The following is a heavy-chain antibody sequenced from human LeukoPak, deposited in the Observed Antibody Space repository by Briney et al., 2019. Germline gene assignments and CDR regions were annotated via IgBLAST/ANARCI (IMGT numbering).Heavy chain of an antibody. CDR1: GFTFSSYA. D-gene: IGHD3-3*01. CDR2: ISYDGSNK. J-gene: IGHJ6*02. Sequence: GGSLRLSCAASGFTFSSYAMHWVRQAPGKGLEWVAVISYDGSNKYYADSVEGRFTISRDNSKNTLYLQMNSLRAEDTAVYYCARDARSDYDFWSGYYPYYYYGMDVWGQGTTVTVSS. CDR3: ARDARSDYDFWSGYYPYYYYGMDV. V-gene: IGHV3-30-3*01.